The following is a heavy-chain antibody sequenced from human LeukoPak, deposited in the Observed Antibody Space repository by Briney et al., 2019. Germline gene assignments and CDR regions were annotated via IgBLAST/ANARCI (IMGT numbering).Heavy chain of an antibody. J-gene: IGHJ4*02. CDR1: GFTVSSNY. V-gene: IGHV3-53*01. CDR2: IYSGDGT. D-gene: IGHD3-10*01. CDR3: ARDERGPAY. Sequence: GGSLRPSCAASGFTVSSNYMSWVRQAPGKGLEWVSVIYSGDGTFYADSVKGRFTISRDNSKNTLYLQMNSLRAEDTAVYYCARDERGPAYWGQGTLVTVSS.